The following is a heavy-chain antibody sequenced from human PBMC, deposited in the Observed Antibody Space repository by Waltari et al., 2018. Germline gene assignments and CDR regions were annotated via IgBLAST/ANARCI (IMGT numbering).Heavy chain of an antibody. Sequence: QLQLQESGLGLVQPSETLSLTCTVPGGSISSSSYYWGWIRQPPGKGLEWIGSIYYSGSTYYNPSLKSRVTISVGTTKNQFSLKLSSVTTADTAVYYCARHGSYSSTWYVLHYWGQGTLVTVSS. J-gene: IGHJ4*02. V-gene: IGHV4-39*01. CDR1: GGSISSSSYY. CDR2: IYYSGST. CDR3: ARHGSYSSTWYVLHY. D-gene: IGHD6-13*01.